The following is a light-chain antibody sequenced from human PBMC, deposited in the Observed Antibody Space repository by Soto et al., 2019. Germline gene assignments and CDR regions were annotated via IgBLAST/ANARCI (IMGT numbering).Light chain of an antibody. CDR2: SNS. Sequence: SYELTQPLSVSVALGQTARITCGGNNIGNKNVHWYQQKPGQAPVLVIYSNSYRPAGIPQRFSGSNSANTATLTISRAQAGDEADYYCQVWDSSSARVVFGGGTKLTVL. V-gene: IGLV3-9*01. CDR1: NIGNKN. CDR3: QVWDSSSARVV. J-gene: IGLJ2*01.